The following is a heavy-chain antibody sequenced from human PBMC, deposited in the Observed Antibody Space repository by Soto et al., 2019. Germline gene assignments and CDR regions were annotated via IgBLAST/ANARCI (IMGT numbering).Heavy chain of an antibody. CDR2: MNPNSGDT. Sequence: QVQLEQSGAEVKKPRASVRVSCKTSGYTFTSHDINWVRQATGQGLEWRGWMNPNSGDTGYAQKFQCSVTMTRDTSMSTSNMELSNLRSDDTAVYFCARGPKYPVDGAQYQFYCMDAWGEGTTVTVSS. CDR3: ARGPKYPVDGAQYQFYCMDA. D-gene: IGHD2-2*01. CDR1: GYTFTSHD. V-gene: IGHV1-8*01. J-gene: IGHJ6*03.